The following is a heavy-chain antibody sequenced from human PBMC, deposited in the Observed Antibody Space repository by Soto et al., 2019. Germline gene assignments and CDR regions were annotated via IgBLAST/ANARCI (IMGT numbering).Heavy chain of an antibody. Sequence: EVHLVESGGVVVQVGESLRLSCATSGFTFDDYIMHWVRRAPGKGLEWVSLITWDGTNTYYADSVKGRFTISRDNSKNSLYLEMNSLKIEDTALYYCAKDVGRRYYYYAMDVWGQGTTVTVSS. CDR1: GFTFDDYI. CDR2: ITWDGTNT. D-gene: IGHD3-3*01. CDR3: AKDVGRRYYYYAMDV. J-gene: IGHJ6*02. V-gene: IGHV3-43*01.